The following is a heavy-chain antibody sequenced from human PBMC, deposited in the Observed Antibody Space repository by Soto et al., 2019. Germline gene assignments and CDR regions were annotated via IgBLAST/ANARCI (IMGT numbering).Heavy chain of an antibody. J-gene: IGHJ5*02. V-gene: IGHV3-30*04. CDR2: ISYHGRDE. CDR1: GFTFTSYA. CDR3: ARGGFSTPLYAGFDT. D-gene: IGHD2-2*01. Sequence: PGGSLRLSCAASGFTFTSYAMHWVRQAPGKGLEWVAAISYHGRDEYYADSVKGRFSISRDNSKNTLNLQMNSLRAEDTAVYYCARGGFSTPLYAGFDTWGQGTLVTVSS.